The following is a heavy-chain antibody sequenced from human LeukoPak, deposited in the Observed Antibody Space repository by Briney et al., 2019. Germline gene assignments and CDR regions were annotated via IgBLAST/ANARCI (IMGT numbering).Heavy chain of an antibody. CDR1: GFTFSTYD. V-gene: IGHV3-13*04. D-gene: IGHD2-15*01. Sequence: GESLKISCAASGFTFSTYDMHWVRQATGKGLEWVSGINSAGDTYYPSSVKGRFTISREDAKNSFYLQMNSLRAGDTAVYYCARGDCSGGSCSSMDVWGQGTTVTVSS. J-gene: IGHJ6*02. CDR3: ARGDCSGGSCSSMDV. CDR2: INSAGDT.